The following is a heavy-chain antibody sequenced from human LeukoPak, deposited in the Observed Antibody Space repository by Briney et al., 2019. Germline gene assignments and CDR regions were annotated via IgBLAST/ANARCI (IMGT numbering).Heavy chain of an antibody. CDR3: ARLRYYAMDV. CDR1: GFTLSTFD. V-gene: IGHV3-48*01. Sequence: GGSLRLSCAASGFTLSTFDMNWVRQAPGKGLEWVSYISSGSSTIYYADSVKGRFTISRDNAKNSLYLQMNSLRAEDTAVYYCARLRYYAMDVWGQGTTVTVSS. J-gene: IGHJ6*02. CDR2: ISSGSSTI.